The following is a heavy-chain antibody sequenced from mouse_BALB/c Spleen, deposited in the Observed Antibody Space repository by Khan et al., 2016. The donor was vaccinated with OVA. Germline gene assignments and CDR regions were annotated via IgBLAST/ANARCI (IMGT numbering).Heavy chain of an antibody. CDR2: IWVSGSK. V-gene: IGHV2-6-5*01. Sequence: QVQLKESGPGLVAPSQSLSITCTVSGFSLTDYAVSWIRQPPGKGLEWLGVIWVSGSKYYNSVLKPRLSISKDTSKSQVFLKMNSLQTDDTALYFCARDPPYYSLHYWSQGTSVTVSS. CDR1: GFSLTDYA. CDR3: ARDPPYYSLHY. J-gene: IGHJ4*01.